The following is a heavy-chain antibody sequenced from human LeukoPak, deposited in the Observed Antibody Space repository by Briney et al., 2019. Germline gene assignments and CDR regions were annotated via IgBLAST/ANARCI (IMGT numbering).Heavy chain of an antibody. D-gene: IGHD1-1*01. Sequence: PSEPLSLPCTVSGGSISSYYWSWIRQPPGKGLEWIGYIYYSGSTNYNPSLKSRVTISVDTSKNQFSLKLSSVTAADTAVYYCARGNNWNEYYFDYWGQGTLVTVSS. CDR2: IYYSGST. CDR3: ARGNNWNEYYFDY. J-gene: IGHJ4*02. CDR1: GGSISSYY. V-gene: IGHV4-59*01.